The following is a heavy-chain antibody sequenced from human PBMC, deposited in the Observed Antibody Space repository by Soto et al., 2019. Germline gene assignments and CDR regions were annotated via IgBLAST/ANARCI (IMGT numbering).Heavy chain of an antibody. D-gene: IGHD6-19*01. CDR2: IYSDGST. CDR1: GFTVSTDY. J-gene: IGHJ2*01. V-gene: IGHV3-66*01. CDR3: ARDLGRSSGLSAYVGL. Sequence: EVQLVESGGGLVQPGGSLRLACAASGFTVSTDYMSWVLQGPGQGLEWVSVIYSDGSTKYADSVKRRLTISRDNSKNTLYLQMNSLRAEATAVYYCARDLGRSSGLSAYVGLGGRGTLDTVSS.